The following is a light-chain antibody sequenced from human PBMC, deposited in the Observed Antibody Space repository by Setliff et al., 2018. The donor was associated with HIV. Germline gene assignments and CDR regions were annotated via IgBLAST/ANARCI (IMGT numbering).Light chain of an antibody. CDR2: DVT. Sequence: QSVLTQPASVSGSPGQSITISCTGSASDVGGYNYVSWYQQQRGKAPKLIIYDVTHRPSGVSHRFSASKSGNTAPLTISGLQAEDEADYFCSSYTASSTLYVFGTGTKVTVL. J-gene: IGLJ1*01. V-gene: IGLV2-14*03. CDR1: ASDVGGYNY. CDR3: SSYTASSTLYV.